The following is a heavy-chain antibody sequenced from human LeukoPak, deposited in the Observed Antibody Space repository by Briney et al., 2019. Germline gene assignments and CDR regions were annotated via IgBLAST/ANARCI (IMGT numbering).Heavy chain of an antibody. D-gene: IGHD2-2*02. J-gene: IGHJ4*02. CDR2: INPNSGGT. CDR3: ARASPYCSSTSCYNDY. V-gene: IGHV1-2*02. CDR1: GYTFTGYY. Sequence: GASVKVSCKASGYTFTGYYMHWVRQAPGQGLEWMGWINPNSGGTNYAQKFQGRVTMTRDTSISTAYMELSRLRSDDTAVYYCARASPYCSSTSCYNDYWGQGTLVTVSS.